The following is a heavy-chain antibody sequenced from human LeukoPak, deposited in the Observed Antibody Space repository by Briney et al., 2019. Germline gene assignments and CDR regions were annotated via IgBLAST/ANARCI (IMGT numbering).Heavy chain of an antibody. D-gene: IGHD1-1*01. V-gene: IGHV1-58*02. CDR1: GFTFTSSA. CDR2: IVVGSGNT. Sequence: GASVKVSCKASGFTFTSSAMQWVRQARGQRLEWIGWIVVGSGNTNYAQKFQERVTITRDMSTSTAYMELSSLRSEDTAVYYCAAGDGYNWNASGLNYWGQGTLVTVSS. J-gene: IGHJ4*02. CDR3: AAGDGYNWNASGLNY.